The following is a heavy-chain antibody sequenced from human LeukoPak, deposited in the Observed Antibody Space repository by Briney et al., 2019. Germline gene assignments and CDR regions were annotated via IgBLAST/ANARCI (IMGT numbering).Heavy chain of an antibody. D-gene: IGHD6-13*01. CDR3: ARSDIAAAGRWYFDL. CDR1: GYTFTSYD. CDR2: MNPNSGNT. V-gene: IGHV1-8*01. J-gene: IGHJ2*01. Sequence: ASVKVSCKAPGYTFTSYDINWVRQATGQGLEWMGWMNPNSGNTGYAQKFQGRVTMTRNTSISTAYMELSSLRSEDTAVYYCARSDIAAAGRWYFDLWGRGTLVTVSS.